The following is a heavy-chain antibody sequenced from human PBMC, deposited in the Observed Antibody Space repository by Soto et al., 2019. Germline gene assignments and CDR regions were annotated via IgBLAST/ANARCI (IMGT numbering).Heavy chain of an antibody. CDR1: GYTFTGYY. CDR3: ARVGKAVAGIIS. CDR2: INPNSGGT. Sequence: QVQLVQSGAEVKKPGASVKVSCKASGYTFTGYYMHWVRQAPGQGLEWMGWINPNSGGTNYAQKFQGRGTMTRDTSISTACMELCRLRADDTAVYYCARVGKAVAGIISWGQGTLVTVSS. J-gene: IGHJ5*02. V-gene: IGHV1-2*02. D-gene: IGHD6-19*01.